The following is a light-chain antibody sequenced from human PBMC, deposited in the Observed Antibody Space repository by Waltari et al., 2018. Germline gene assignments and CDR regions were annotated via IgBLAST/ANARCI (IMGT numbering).Light chain of an antibody. CDR1: TGEVTRAAY. CDR2: STS. V-gene: IGLV7-43*01. CDR3: QACDSSNYVV. Sequence: QTVVTQEPSLTVFRSGTVTHHCSSNTGEVTRAAYLTWIQQKPDQTPRKLFHSTSNKQPWTPVRFAGSLLGGKAALTVSGVQLEDESDYYCQACDSSNYVVFSGGTKMTAL. J-gene: IGLJ2*01.